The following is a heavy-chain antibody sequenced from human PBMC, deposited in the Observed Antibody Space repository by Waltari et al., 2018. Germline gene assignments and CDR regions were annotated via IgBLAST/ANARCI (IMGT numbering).Heavy chain of an antibody. J-gene: IGHJ4*02. CDR1: GYTFTDYY. CDR3: AKGGKVLFLEPVDF. CDR2: INPDSGDT. Sequence: QVQLVQSGAEVKKPGASVKVSCKASGYTFTDYYMHWVRQAPGKGLEWMGWINPDSGDTRFAQRFQGRVTMTRDASMSTAYMELSRLKSDDTAVYYCAKGGKVLFLEPVDFWGQGTLVIVSS. V-gene: IGHV1-2*02. D-gene: IGHD1-1*01.